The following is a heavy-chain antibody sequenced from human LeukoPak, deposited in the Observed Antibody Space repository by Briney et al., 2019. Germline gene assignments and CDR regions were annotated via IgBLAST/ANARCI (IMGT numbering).Heavy chain of an antibody. V-gene: IGHV3-21*01. D-gene: IGHD4-11*01. CDR2: ISSSSSYI. CDR1: GFTFSSYS. J-gene: IGHJ5*02. Sequence: AGGSLRLSCAASGFTFSSYSMNWVRQAPGKGLEWVSSISSSSSYIYYADSVKGRFTISRDNAKNSLYLQMNSLRAEDTAVYYCARGGYSNYGVEGVDWFDPWGQGTLVTVSS. CDR3: ARGGYSNYGVEGVDWFDP.